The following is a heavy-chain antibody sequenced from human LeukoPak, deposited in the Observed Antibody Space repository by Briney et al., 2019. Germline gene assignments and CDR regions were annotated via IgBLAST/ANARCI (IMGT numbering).Heavy chain of an antibody. J-gene: IGHJ4*02. D-gene: IGHD3-10*01. CDR3: AREYAATYYYGSGRGYYFDY. CDR2: INPNSGGT. V-gene: IGHV1-2*02. CDR1: GYTFTGYY. Sequence: ASVKVSCKASGYTFTGYYMHWVRQAPGQGLEWMGWINPNSGGTNYAQKFQGRVTMTRDTSISTAYTELSRLRSDDTAVYYCAREYAATYYYGSGRGYYFDYWGQGTLVTVSS.